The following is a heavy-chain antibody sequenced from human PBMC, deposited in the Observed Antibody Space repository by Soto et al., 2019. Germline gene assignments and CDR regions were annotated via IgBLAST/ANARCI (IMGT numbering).Heavy chain of an antibody. Sequence: SQTLSLTCAISGDSVSSSTAAWNWIRSSPSRGLEWLGRTYYRSNWRHDYAVSVKSRITVNPDTSKNHFSLQLNSVTPDDTAAYYCARGVAGTGFDLWGQGTLVTVSS. CDR2: TYYRSNWRH. V-gene: IGHV6-1*01. CDR1: GDSVSSSTAA. CDR3: ARGVAGTGFDL. D-gene: IGHD6-19*01. J-gene: IGHJ4*02.